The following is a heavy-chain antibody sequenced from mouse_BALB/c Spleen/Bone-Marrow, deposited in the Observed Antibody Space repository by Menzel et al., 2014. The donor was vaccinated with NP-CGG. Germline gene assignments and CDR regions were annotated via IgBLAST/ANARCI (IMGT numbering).Heavy chain of an antibody. CDR3: ARARSTVITTWYFDV. J-gene: IGHJ1*01. Sequence: DLVKPGASVKLSCKASGYTFTSYWINWIKQRPGQGLEWIGRFAPGSGNTYYNEMFKGKATLTVDTSSSTAYIQLSSLSSEDSPVYFCARARSTVITTWYFDVWGAGTTVTVSS. V-gene: IGHV1S41*01. CDR2: FAPGSGNT. D-gene: IGHD2-4*01. CDR1: GYTFTSYW.